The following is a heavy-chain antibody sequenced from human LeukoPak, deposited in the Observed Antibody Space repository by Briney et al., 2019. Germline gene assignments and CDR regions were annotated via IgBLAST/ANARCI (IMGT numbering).Heavy chain of an antibody. Sequence: SETLSLTCTVSGGSISSSSYYWGWIRQPPGKGLEWIWSIYYSGSTYYNPSLKSRVTISVDTSKNQFSLKRSSVTAADTAVYYCARPLTPNYYDYVWGSYPEEDAFDIWGQGTMVTVSS. D-gene: IGHD3-16*02. V-gene: IGHV4-39*07. CDR2: IYYSGST. CDR3: ARPLTPNYYDYVWGSYPEEDAFDI. CDR1: GGSISSSSYY. J-gene: IGHJ3*02.